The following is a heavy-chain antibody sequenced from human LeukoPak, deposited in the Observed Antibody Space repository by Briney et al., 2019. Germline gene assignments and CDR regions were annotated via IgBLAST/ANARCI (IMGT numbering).Heavy chain of an antibody. CDR1: GFTFSSYG. D-gene: IGHD6-19*01. V-gene: IGHV3-23*01. J-gene: IGHJ6*03. Sequence: GGSLRLSCAASGFTFSSYGMSWVRQAPGKGLEWVSAISGSGGSTYYADSVKGRFTISRDNSKNTLYLQMNSLRAEDTAVYYCASNRLDIAVAGNYYYYYMDVWGKGTTVTVSS. CDR3: ASNRLDIAVAGNYYYYYMDV. CDR2: ISGSGGST.